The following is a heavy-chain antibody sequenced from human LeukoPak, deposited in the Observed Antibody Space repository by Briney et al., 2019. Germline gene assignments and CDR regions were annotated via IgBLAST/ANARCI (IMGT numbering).Heavy chain of an antibody. CDR3: AKPGTATIYYFGN. Sequence: QPGRSLRLSCAASGFTFSSYAMHWVRQAPGKGLEWVAVISYDGSNKYYADSVKGRFTISRDNSKNTLYLQMNSLRAEDTAVYYCAKPGTATIYYFGNWAQGTLVTVSS. CDR2: ISYDGSNK. J-gene: IGHJ4*02. D-gene: IGHD4-11*01. V-gene: IGHV3-30-3*02. CDR1: GFTFSSYA.